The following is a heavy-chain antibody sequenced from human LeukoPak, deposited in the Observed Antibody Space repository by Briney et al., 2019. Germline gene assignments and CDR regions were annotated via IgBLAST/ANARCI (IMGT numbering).Heavy chain of an antibody. D-gene: IGHD3-22*01. V-gene: IGHV3-21*01. Sequence: GGSLRLSCAASGFTFSNYPMNWVRQAPGKGLEWVSSISSSSGYIHYADSVKGRFTISRDHAKNSLYLQMNSLRAEDTAVYYCVREDYYDGSGSPYYYDYWGQGTLVTVSS. CDR2: ISSSSGYI. J-gene: IGHJ4*02. CDR1: GFTFSNYP. CDR3: VREDYYDGSGSPYYYDY.